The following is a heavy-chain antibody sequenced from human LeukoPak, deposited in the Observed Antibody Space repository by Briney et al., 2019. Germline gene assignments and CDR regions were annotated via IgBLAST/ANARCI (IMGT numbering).Heavy chain of an antibody. Sequence: ASVKVSCKASGYTFTSYGISWVRQAPGQGLEWMGWISAYNGNTNYAQKLQGRVTMTTDTSTSTAHMELRSLRSDDTAVYYCARAGYDYGDYADYWGQGTLVTVSS. V-gene: IGHV1-18*01. CDR1: GYTFTSYG. J-gene: IGHJ4*02. CDR2: ISAYNGNT. CDR3: ARAGYDYGDYADY. D-gene: IGHD4-17*01.